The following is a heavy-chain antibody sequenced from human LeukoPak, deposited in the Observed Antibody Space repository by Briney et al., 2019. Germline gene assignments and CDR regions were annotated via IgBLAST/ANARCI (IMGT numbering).Heavy chain of an antibody. CDR3: ARDPGDSKFFDY. CDR1: GDSVSTNSAA. CDR2: ISYRSKWYN. Sequence: SQTLSLTFAISGDSVSTNSAAWNWIRQSPSRGLEWLGRISYRSKWYNDYAVSVKSRITINPDTSKNQFSLQLNSVTPEDTAVYYCARDPGDSKFFDYWGQGTLVTVSS. J-gene: IGHJ4*02. D-gene: IGHD7-27*01. V-gene: IGHV6-1*01.